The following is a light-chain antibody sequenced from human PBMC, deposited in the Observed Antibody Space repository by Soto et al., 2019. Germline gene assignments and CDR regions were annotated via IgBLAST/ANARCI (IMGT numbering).Light chain of an antibody. CDR1: HDISTY. J-gene: IGKJ5*01. CDR2: EAS. Sequence: DIQLTQSPSLLSASVGDRVTITCRASHDISTYLAWYQQKPGKAPKLMIYEASTLQSGVPSRFSGSGSGTEFTFTISGLLTENFATYHCQQLNTLPFTFGQGTRLEIK. V-gene: IGKV1-9*01. CDR3: QQLNTLPFT.